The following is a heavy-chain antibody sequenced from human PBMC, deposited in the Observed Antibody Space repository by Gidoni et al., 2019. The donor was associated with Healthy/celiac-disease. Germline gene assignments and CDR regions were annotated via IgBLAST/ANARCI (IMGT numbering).Heavy chain of an antibody. CDR1: GGSISSYY. CDR3: ARVEGAVFGVGTFDY. CDR2: IYYSGST. J-gene: IGHJ4*02. V-gene: IGHV4-59*01. Sequence: QVQLQESGPGLVKPSETLSLTCTVSGGSISSYYWSWIRQHPGEGLEWIGYIYYSGSTNYNPSSKSRVTISVDTSKNQFSLKLSSVTAADTAVYYCARVEGAVFGVGTFDYWGQGTLVTVSS. D-gene: IGHD3-3*01.